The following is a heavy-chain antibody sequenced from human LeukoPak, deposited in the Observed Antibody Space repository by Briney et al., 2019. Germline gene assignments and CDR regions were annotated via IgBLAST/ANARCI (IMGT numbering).Heavy chain of an antibody. CDR3: GRHRSGDAYNPLDY. CDR2: IYYSGST. J-gene: IGHJ4*02. D-gene: IGHD5-24*01. Sequence: SETLSLTCTVSGGSISSSSYYWSWIRQPPGKGLEWIGYIYYSGSTNYNPSLKSRVTISVDTSKNQFSLKLSSVTAADTAVYYCGRHRSGDAYNPLDYWGPGTLVTVSS. V-gene: IGHV4-61*05. CDR1: GGSISSSSYY.